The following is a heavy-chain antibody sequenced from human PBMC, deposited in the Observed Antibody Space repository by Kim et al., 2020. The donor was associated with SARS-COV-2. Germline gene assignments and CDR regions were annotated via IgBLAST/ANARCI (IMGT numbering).Heavy chain of an antibody. J-gene: IGHJ3*02. Sequence: LKSRVTISVDTSKNQFPLKLSSVTAADTAVYYCASKFWGYSSSSARAFDIWGQGTMVTVSS. D-gene: IGHD6-6*01. CDR3: ASKFWGYSSSSARAFDI. V-gene: IGHV4-39*01.